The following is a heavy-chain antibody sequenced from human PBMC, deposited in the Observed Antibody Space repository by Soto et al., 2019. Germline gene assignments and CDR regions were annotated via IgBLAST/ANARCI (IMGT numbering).Heavy chain of an antibody. V-gene: IGHV4-59*08. D-gene: IGHD4-17*01. CDR2: IYSSGTT. Sequence: SETLSLTCSVSDGSISGLYWTWVRHPPGKGLEWIGWIYSSGTTNYNPSLKSRVTISVDTSKNQFSLKLSSVTAADTAVYYCARHSTARYYGGSAFDPWGQGTLVTVSS. CDR3: ARHSTARYYGGSAFDP. CDR1: DGSISGLY. J-gene: IGHJ5*02.